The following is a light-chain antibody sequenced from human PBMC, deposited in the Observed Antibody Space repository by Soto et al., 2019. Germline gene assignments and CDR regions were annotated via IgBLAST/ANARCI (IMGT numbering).Light chain of an antibody. CDR3: QHYGDSPWT. J-gene: IGKJ1*01. V-gene: IGKV3-20*01. CDR1: QSVACLY. CDR2: GAS. Sequence: ESVLTQSPDTLSLSPGERGTLACTASQSVACLYLAWYQQTTDQAHRXXICGASSRASGIPDRFSVIVSGTDFTLNISRLQPEDGALDYGQHYGDSPWTFGQGTKV.